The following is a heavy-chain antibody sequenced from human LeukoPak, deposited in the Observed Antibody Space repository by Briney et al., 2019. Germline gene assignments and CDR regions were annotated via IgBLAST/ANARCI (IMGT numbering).Heavy chain of an antibody. V-gene: IGHV3-23*01. CDR2: ISGSGGST. CDR3: ARDGTTTRYNWFDS. CDR1: GFTFSSYA. Sequence: GGSLRLSCAASGFTFSSYAMSWVRQAPGKGLEWVSAISGSGGSTYYADSVKGRFTISRDHSKNTLHLQMNSLRAEDAAIYYCARDGTTTRYNWFDSWGQGTLVTVSS. J-gene: IGHJ5*01. D-gene: IGHD1-7*01.